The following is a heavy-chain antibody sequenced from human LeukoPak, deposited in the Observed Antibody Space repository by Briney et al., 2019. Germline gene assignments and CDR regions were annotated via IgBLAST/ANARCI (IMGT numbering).Heavy chain of an antibody. J-gene: IGHJ3*02. V-gene: IGHV3-7*01. D-gene: IGHD2-2*02. CDR1: GFTFSSYW. CDR3: ARDVGQLLYPVGAFDI. CDR2: IKQDGSEK. Sequence: GGSLRPSCAASGFTFSSYWMSWVRQAPGKGLEWVANIKQDGSEKYYVDSVKGRFTISRDNAKNSLYLQMNSLRAEDTAVYYCARDVGQLLYPVGAFDIWGQGTMVTVSS.